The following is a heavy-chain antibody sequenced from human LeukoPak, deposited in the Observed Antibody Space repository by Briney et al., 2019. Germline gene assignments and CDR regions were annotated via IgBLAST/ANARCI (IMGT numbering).Heavy chain of an antibody. CDR1: GFTFGNYW. J-gene: IGHJ4*02. V-gene: IGHV3-74*01. Sequence: GGSLRLSCAASGFTFGNYWMHWVRQAPGKGLVWVSHINTDGTSTNYAGSVKGRFTLSRDNAKNTLYLQMNSLRAEDTAVYYCARFGWVPPAHFDYWGQGTLVTVSS. D-gene: IGHD3-10*01. CDR2: INTDGTST. CDR3: ARFGWVPPAHFDY.